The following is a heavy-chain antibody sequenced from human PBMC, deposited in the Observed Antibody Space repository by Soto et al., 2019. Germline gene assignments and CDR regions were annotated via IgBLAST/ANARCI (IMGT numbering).Heavy chain of an antibody. CDR3: TRSAISPYGGLIGPFDY. J-gene: IGHJ4*02. CDR1: GYTFTAYA. CDR2: IKPANGNT. V-gene: IGHV1-3*01. D-gene: IGHD3-16*02. Sequence: QVQLAQSGAEGRKPGASVRVSCEATGYTFTAYAMHWVRQAPGQSLEWMGWIKPANGNTKYSQKSQGRLIITSDTSANTMYMELSSLTSEDTAMYYCTRSAISPYGGLIGPFDYWGQGNLVTVSS.